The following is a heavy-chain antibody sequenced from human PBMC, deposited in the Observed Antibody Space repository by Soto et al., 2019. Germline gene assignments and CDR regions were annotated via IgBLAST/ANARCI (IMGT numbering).Heavy chain of an antibody. CDR3: ARYSYYYDSSGYRPLDY. CDR2: IYYSGST. V-gene: IGHV4-30-4*01. CDR1: GGSISSGDYY. J-gene: IGHJ4*02. D-gene: IGHD3-22*01. Sequence: QVQLQESGPGLVKPSQTLSLTCTVSGGSISSGDYYWSWIRQPPGKGLEWIGYIYYSGSTYYNPSLKSRVTISVDTSKNQCSLKLSSVTAADTAVYYCARYSYYYDSSGYRPLDYWGQGTLVTVSS.